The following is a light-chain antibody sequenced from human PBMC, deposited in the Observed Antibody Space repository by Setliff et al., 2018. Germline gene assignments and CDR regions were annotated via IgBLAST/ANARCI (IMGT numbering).Light chain of an antibody. CDR2: EVT. V-gene: IGLV2-14*01. Sequence: QSALAQPASVSGSPGQSITISCAGTSSDVGGYNYVSWYQQHPGKAPKLMIYEVTKRPSGVSDRFSGSKSGNTAPLTISGLQAEDEGDYYCCSYVTGGTLAFGGGTKVTVL. J-gene: IGLJ3*02. CDR3: CSYVTGGTLA. CDR1: SSDVGGYNY.